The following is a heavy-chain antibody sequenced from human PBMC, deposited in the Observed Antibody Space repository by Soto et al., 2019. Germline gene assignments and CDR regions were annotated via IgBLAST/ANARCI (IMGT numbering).Heavy chain of an antibody. V-gene: IGHV3-30-3*01. D-gene: IGHD2-15*01. CDR1: GFTFSSYA. CDR2: ISYDGSNK. Sequence: QVQLVESGGGVVQPGRSLRLSCAASGFTFSSYAMHWVRQAPGKGLEWVAVISYDGSNKYYADSVKGRFTISRDNSKNTLDLQMNSLRAGDTAVYCCARGGRVVVAATGFDYGGQGTLVTVSS. CDR3: ARGGRVVVAATGFDY. J-gene: IGHJ4*02.